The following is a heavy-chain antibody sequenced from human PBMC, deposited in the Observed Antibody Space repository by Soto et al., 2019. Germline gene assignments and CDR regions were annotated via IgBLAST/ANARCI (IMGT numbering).Heavy chain of an antibody. Sequence: ASVKVSCKASGYTFTSYDINWVRQATGQGLEWMGWMNPNSGNTGYAQKFQGRVTMTRNTSMSTAYMELSSLRSEDTAVYYCARDRTKLERRGGDFDYWGQGTLVTVSS. D-gene: IGHD1-1*01. V-gene: IGHV1-8*01. CDR2: MNPNSGNT. CDR3: ARDRTKLERRGGDFDY. CDR1: GYTFTSYD. J-gene: IGHJ4*02.